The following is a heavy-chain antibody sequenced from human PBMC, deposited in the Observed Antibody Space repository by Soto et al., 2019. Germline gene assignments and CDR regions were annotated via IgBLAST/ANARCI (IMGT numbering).Heavy chain of an antibody. CDR2: IYYSGST. CDR1: GGSISRGGYY. J-gene: IGHJ6*03. D-gene: IGHD6-13*01. CDR3: ARDSRYVAAAATHYYYYYMDV. Sequence: SETLSLTCTVSGGSISRGGYYWSWIRQHPGKGLEWIGYIYYSGSTYYNPSLKSRVTISVDTSKNQFSLKLSSVTAADTAVYYCARDSRYVAAAATHYYYYYMDVWGKGTTVTVSS. V-gene: IGHV4-31*03.